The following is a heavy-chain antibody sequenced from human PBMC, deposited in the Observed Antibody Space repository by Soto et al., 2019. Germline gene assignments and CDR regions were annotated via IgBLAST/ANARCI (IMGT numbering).Heavy chain of an antibody. V-gene: IGHV4-39*01. D-gene: IGHD3-3*01. CDR1: GGSISSSSYY. Sequence: PSETLSLTCTVSGGSISSSSYYWGWIRQPPGKGLEWIGSIYYSGSTYYNPSLKSRVTISVDTSKNQFSLKLSSVTAADTGVYYCARAHITIFGVVTVFDYWGQGTLVTAPQ. CDR3: ARAHITIFGVVTVFDY. J-gene: IGHJ4*02. CDR2: IYYSGST.